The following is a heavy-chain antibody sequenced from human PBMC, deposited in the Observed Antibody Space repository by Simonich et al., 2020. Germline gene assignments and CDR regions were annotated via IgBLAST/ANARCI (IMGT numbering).Heavy chain of an antibody. V-gene: IGHV3-21*01. CDR2: IRSSSRYR. D-gene: IGHD6-13*01. CDR3: ARDAAGDY. J-gene: IGHJ4*02. Sequence: EVQLVESGGGLVKPGGSLRLSCAASGFTFSSYSMTWVSQAPGKGLEWVSSIRSSSRYRYDADSVKGRFTISRDNAKNSLYLQMNSLRAEDTAVYYCARDAAGDYWGQGTLVTVSS. CDR1: GFTFSSYS.